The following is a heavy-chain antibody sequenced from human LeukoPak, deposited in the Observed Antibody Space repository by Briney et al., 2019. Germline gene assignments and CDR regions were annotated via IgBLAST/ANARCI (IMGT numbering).Heavy chain of an antibody. CDR3: ARSGSSRPFDY. Sequence: GGSLRLSFAASGFTFSSYWMSWVRQAPGKGLEWVANIKQDGSEKYYVDSVKGRFTISRDNAKNSLYLQMNSLRAEDTAVYYCARSGSSRPFDYWGQGTLVTVSS. V-gene: IGHV3-7*01. D-gene: IGHD2-15*01. J-gene: IGHJ4*02. CDR2: IKQDGSEK. CDR1: GFTFSSYW.